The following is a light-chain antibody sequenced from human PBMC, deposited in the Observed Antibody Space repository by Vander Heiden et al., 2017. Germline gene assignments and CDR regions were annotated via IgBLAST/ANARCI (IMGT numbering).Light chain of an antibody. CDR3: QVWDSNSDRPNWV. CDR2: EDR. Sequence: SYVLTKPPSVSVAPGKTARIPCGGNDIASKNAHWYQQKPGQAPLLVVYEDRDRTSRIPARFTGSNAGNTATVTISRVEAGDEADDYCQVWDSNSDRPNWVFGGGTKLTVL. J-gene: IGLJ3*02. V-gene: IGLV3-21*03. CDR1: DIASKN.